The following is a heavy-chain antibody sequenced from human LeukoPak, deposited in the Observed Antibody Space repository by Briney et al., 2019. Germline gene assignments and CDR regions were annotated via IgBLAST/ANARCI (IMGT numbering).Heavy chain of an antibody. D-gene: IGHD5-18*01. J-gene: IGHJ4*02. CDR1: GFTFSSYE. Sequence: GGSLRLSCAASGFTFSSYEMNWVRQAPGKGLEWVSYISSSGSTIYYADSVKGRFTISRDNSKNTLYLQMNSLRAEDTAVYYCAKGSGYSYGYFDYWGQGTLVTVSS. CDR2: ISSSGSTI. V-gene: IGHV3-48*03. CDR3: AKGSGYSYGYFDY.